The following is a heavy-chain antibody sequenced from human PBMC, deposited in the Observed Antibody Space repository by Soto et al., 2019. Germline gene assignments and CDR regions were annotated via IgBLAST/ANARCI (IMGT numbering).Heavy chain of an antibody. CDR1: GYTFTSYG. J-gene: IGHJ6*02. Sequence: ASVKVSCKASGYTFTSYGISWVRQAPGQGLEWVGWSSAYNGNTNYAQKLQGRVTMTTDTSPSTASMELRSLRSDDTAVYYWARDPGGAMALYYYYYYGLDVWGQGTTVTVSS. CDR2: SSAYNGNT. D-gene: IGHD5-18*01. CDR3: ARDPGGAMALYYYYYYGLDV. V-gene: IGHV1-18*01.